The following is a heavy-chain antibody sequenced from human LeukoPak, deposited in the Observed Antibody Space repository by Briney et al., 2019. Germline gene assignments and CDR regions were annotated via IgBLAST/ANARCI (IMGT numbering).Heavy chain of an antibody. J-gene: IGHJ6*04. CDR2: MYYTGSA. V-gene: IGHV4-59*01. Sequence: SETLSLTCTVSDDSISSYYWSWIRQPPGKGLEWIGYMYYTGSANYNPSLRSRVTTLVDTSKNQFSLKLTSVTAADTAVYYCARVPYGAYPGAYYYNGMDVWGKGTTVIVSS. D-gene: IGHD4/OR15-4a*01. CDR3: ARVPYGAYPGAYYYNGMDV. CDR1: DDSISSYY.